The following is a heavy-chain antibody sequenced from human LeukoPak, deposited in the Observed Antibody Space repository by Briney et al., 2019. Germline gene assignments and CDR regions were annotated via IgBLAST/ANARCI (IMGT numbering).Heavy chain of an antibody. CDR3: AKVIYYGSETSDY. J-gene: IGHJ4*02. D-gene: IGHD3-10*01. CDR2: ITNSFST. V-gene: IGHV3-23*05. Sequence: PGGSLRLSCAASGFTFSTYALSWVRQALGRGLEWVSGITNSFSTYYADSVKGRFTISRDNSKNTLWLQMNSLRADDTAVYYCAKVIYYGSETSDYWGQGTLVTVSS. CDR1: GFTFSTYA.